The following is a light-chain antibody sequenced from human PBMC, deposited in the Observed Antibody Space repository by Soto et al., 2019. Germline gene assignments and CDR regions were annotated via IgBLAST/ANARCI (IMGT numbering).Light chain of an antibody. CDR1: SGSIASNY. J-gene: IGLJ2*01. V-gene: IGLV6-57*01. CDR2: DNN. CDR3: QSYDSSNQVV. Sequence: NFMLTQPHSVSESPGKTVTISCTRSSGSIASNYVQWYRQRPGSSPTTVIYDNNQRPSGVPDRFSGSIDSSSNSASLTIYGLKSEDEADYYCQSYDSSNQVVFGGGTKVTVL.